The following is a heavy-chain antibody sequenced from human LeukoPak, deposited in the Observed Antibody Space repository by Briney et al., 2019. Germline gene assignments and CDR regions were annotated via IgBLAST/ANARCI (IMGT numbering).Heavy chain of an antibody. Sequence: GGSLRLSCAASGFTFSSYWMHWVRQAPGKGLVWVSRINSDGSSTSYADSVKGRFTISRDNAKNTLYLQMNSLRAEDTAVYYCAREKRGYSYGYDYWGQGTLVTVSS. CDR2: INSDGSST. J-gene: IGHJ4*02. CDR3: AREKRGYSYGYDY. D-gene: IGHD5-18*01. CDR1: GFTFSSYW. V-gene: IGHV3-74*01.